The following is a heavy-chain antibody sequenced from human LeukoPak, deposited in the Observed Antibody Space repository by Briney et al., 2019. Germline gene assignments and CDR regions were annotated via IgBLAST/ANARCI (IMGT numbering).Heavy chain of an antibody. J-gene: IGHJ4*02. Sequence: SLTLSCAPAGSSFSIYSMSWVRPAQRNGLGWVAKIKEAGSEKYYVDSVKARFTISRHNAKSSVYLQMNSLRAEDAAVYYCARDGWWLDFWSQGTLVTVSS. CDR1: GSSFSIYS. D-gene: IGHD2-15*01. V-gene: IGHV3-7*01. CDR2: IKEAGSEK. CDR3: ARDGWWLDF.